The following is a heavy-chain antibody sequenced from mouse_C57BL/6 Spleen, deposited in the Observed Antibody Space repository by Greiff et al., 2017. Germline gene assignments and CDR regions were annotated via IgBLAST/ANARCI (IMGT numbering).Heavy chain of an antibody. J-gene: IGHJ3*01. Sequence: VKVVESEGGLVQPGSSMKLSCTASGFTFSDYYMAWVRQVPEKGLEWVANINYDGSSTYYLDSLKSRFIISRDNAKNILYLQMSSLKSEDTATYYCASLGKDWFAYWGQGTLVTVSA. V-gene: IGHV5-16*01. CDR2: INYDGSST. D-gene: IGHD4-1*01. CDR3: ASLGKDWFAY. CDR1: GFTFSDYY.